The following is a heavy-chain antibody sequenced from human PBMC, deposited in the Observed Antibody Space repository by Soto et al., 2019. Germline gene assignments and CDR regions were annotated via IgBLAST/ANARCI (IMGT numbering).Heavy chain of an antibody. CDR1: GDSVSSNSAA. CDR3: ARASVAPRRDYYYGMDV. J-gene: IGHJ6*02. D-gene: IGHD6-6*01. CDR2: TFYRAKWYN. Sequence: SQTLSLTCAISGDSVSSNSAAWHWIRQSPSGGLEWLGRTFYRAKWYNDYAVSVKSRITITPDTSKNQFSLQLSSVTPEDTAVYYCARASVAPRRDYYYGMDVWGQGTTVTVSS. V-gene: IGHV6-1*01.